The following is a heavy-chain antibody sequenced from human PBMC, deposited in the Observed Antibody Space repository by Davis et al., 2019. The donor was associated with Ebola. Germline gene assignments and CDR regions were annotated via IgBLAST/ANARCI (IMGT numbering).Heavy chain of an antibody. V-gene: IGHV4-61*01. D-gene: IGHD2-2*01. CDR3: ARQLKYIVVVPAATDV. J-gene: IGHJ6*02. CDR1: GGSVSSGSYY. Sequence: PSETLSLTCTVSGGSVSSGSYYWSWIRQPPGKGLEWIGYIYYSGSTYYNPSLKSRVTISVDTSKNQFSLKLSSVTAADTAVYYCARQLKYIVVVPAATDVWGQGTTVTVSS. CDR2: IYYSGST.